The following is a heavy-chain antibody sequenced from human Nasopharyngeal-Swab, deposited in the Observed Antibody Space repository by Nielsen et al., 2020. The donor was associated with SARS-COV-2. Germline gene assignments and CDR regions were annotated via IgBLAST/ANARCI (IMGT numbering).Heavy chain of an antibody. Sequence: SETLSLTCTVSGGSISSGSYYWDWIRQHPGKGLEWIGYIYYSGSTYYNPSLKSRVTISVDTSKNQFSLKLSSVTAADTAVYYCAREVVPAAIPYYYYGMDVWGQGTTVTVSS. J-gene: IGHJ6*02. CDR2: IYYSGST. V-gene: IGHV4-31*03. CDR1: GGSISSGSYY. CDR3: AREVVPAAIPYYYYGMDV. D-gene: IGHD2-2*01.